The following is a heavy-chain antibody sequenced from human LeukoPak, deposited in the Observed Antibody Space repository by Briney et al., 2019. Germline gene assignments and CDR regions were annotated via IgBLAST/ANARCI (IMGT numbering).Heavy chain of an antibody. V-gene: IGHV4-39*07. J-gene: IGHJ6*02. CDR2: IYYSGST. Sequence: SETLSLTCTVSGGSISSSSYYWGWIRQPPGKGLEWIGSIYYSGSTYYNPSLKSRVTISVDRSKNQFSLKLSSVTAADTAVYYCARDSGIYGMDVWGQGTTVTVSS. CDR1: GGSISSSSYY. CDR3: ARDSGIYGMDV.